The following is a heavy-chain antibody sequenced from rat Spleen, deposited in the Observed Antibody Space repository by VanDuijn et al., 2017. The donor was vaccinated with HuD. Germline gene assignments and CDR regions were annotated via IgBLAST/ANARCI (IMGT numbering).Heavy chain of an antibody. J-gene: IGHJ3*01. CDR2: ISTGGNT. D-gene: IGHD1-9*01. Sequence: QVHLKESGPGLVQSSQTLSLTCTVSGFSLTSNGVSWVRQPPGEGLEWIAAISTGGNTYYNSALKSRLSISRDTSKSQVFLQMDSLQTEDTATYYCAREGHTMDRATYWFAYWGQGTLVTVSS. V-gene: IGHV2S12*01. CDR3: AREGHTMDRATYWFAY. CDR1: GFSLTSNG.